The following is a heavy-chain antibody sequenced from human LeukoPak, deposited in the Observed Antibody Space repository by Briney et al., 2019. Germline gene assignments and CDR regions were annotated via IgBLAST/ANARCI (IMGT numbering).Heavy chain of an antibody. V-gene: IGHV1-2*06. CDR3: ARGPITIFGVVISN. Sequence: ASVKVSCKASGYTFTGYYMHWVRQAPGQGLEWMGRINPNSGGTNYAQKFQGRVTMTRDTSISTAYMELSRLRSDDTAVFYCARGPITIFGVVISNWGQGTLVTVSS. J-gene: IGHJ4*02. CDR2: INPNSGGT. D-gene: IGHD3-3*01. CDR1: GYTFTGYY.